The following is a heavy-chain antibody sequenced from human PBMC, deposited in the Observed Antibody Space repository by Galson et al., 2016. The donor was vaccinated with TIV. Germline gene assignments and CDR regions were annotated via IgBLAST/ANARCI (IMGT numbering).Heavy chain of an antibody. J-gene: IGHJ4*02. Sequence: SLRISCAASGFTFSNYAMHWVRQAPGKGLEWVALISYDGSLKYYADSVKGRFTISRDSSKNTLYLQMDSLRPDDTAVYYCAREIRGYYGAYWGQGTLVTVSS. CDR2: ISYDGSLK. CDR3: AREIRGYYGAY. CDR1: GFTFSNYA. V-gene: IGHV3-30-3*01. D-gene: IGHD3-22*01.